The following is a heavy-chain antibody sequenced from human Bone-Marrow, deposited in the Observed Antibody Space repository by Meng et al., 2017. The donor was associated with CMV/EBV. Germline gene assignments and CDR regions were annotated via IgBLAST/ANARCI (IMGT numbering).Heavy chain of an antibody. CDR1: GYTFTGYY. V-gene: IGHV1-2*02. CDR2: INPNSGGT. J-gene: IGHJ4*02. CDR3: ARVPVVGANPFDY. D-gene: IGHD1-26*01. Sequence: ASVKVSCKASGYTFTGYYMHWVRQAPGQGLEWMGWINPNSGGTNYAQKFQGRVTMTRDTSISTAYMELSRLRSDDTAVYYCARVPVVGANPFDYWGQGTLVTVSS.